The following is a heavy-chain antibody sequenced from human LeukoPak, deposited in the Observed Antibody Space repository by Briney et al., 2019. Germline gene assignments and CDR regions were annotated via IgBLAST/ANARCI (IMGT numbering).Heavy chain of an antibody. CDR3: ASGAADGYNFGFDY. D-gene: IGHD5-24*01. J-gene: IGHJ4*02. Sequence: SETLSLTCTVSGASLNDYYWSWIRQPPGKALEWIGFIHSSGSGNSNPSLTSRVTISIDTSKNQFSLNLRSLTAADTAVYFCASGAADGYNFGFDYWGQGTLAAVSS. CDR2: IHSSGSG. V-gene: IGHV4-59*12. CDR1: GASLNDYY.